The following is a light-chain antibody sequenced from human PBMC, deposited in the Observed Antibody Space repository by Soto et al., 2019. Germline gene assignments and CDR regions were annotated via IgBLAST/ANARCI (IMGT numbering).Light chain of an antibody. CDR3: CSYAGSSTYV. CDR1: SIVVGSYNL. J-gene: IGLJ1*01. Sequence: QSVLTQPASVSGSPGQSCTISCTGTSIVVGSYNLVSWYQQHPGKAPKLMIYEVSKRPSGVSNRFSGSKSGNTASLTISGLQAEDEADYYCCSYAGSSTYVFGTGTKVTVL. V-gene: IGLV2-23*02. CDR2: EVS.